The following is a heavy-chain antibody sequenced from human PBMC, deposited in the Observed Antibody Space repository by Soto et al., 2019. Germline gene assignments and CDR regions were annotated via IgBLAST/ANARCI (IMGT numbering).Heavy chain of an antibody. J-gene: IGHJ6*02. CDR1: GCSFTTYW. CDR2: IHPGESDT. CDR3: ARHEATYYNFYGMDV. V-gene: IGHV5-51*01. Sequence: PGESLRISCKSYGCSFTTYWIAWVRQMPGKGLEWMGSIHPGESDTRYSPSFQGQVTISADRSITTAYLQWSSLKASDTAMYYCARHEATYYNFYGMDVWGQGTTVTGAS.